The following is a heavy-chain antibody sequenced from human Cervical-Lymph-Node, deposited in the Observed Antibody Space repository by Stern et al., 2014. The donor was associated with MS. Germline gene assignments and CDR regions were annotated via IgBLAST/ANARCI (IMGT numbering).Heavy chain of an antibody. V-gene: IGHV4-31*03. D-gene: IGHD6-13*01. CDR2: ISHSGST. Sequence: MQLVESGPGLVKPSQTLSLTCTVSGGSISSGGYYWSWIRQHPGKGLEWIGYISHSGSTSYNPSLTSRVTISVDTSKNQFSLKLSSVTAADTAVYYCARVPSSWQNWFDPWGQGTLVTVSS. CDR1: GGSISSGGYY. CDR3: ARVPSSWQNWFDP. J-gene: IGHJ5*02.